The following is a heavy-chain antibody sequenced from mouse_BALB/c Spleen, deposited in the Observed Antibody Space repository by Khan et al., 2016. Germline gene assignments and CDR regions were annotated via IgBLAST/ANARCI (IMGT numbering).Heavy chain of an antibody. D-gene: IGHD2-14*01. V-gene: IGHV1-80*01. CDR3: ARKYYRYEAWFAY. Sequence: QVQLKQSGAELVRPGSSVKISCKASGYAFSSYWMNWVKQRPGQGLEWIGQIYPGDGDTNYNGKFKGKATLTADKSSSTAYMQLSSLTSEDSAVYFCARKYYRYEAWFAYWGQGTLVTVSA. CDR2: IYPGDGDT. J-gene: IGHJ3*01. CDR1: GYAFSSYW.